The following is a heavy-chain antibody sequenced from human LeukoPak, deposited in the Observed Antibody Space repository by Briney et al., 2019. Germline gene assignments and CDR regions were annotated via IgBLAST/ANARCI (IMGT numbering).Heavy chain of an antibody. CDR3: AKVALRYFDWTDSAFDV. CDR2: IYSSGGSY. Sequence: SETLSLTCTVSGGSISTGGYYWTWIRQHPGTGLEWIVYIYSSGGSYYYNPSLESRVTISIDTSMTAADTAVYYCAKVALRYFDWTDSAFDVWGQGTMVTVSS. D-gene: IGHD3-9*01. J-gene: IGHJ3*01. CDR1: GGSISTGGYY. V-gene: IGHV4-31*03.